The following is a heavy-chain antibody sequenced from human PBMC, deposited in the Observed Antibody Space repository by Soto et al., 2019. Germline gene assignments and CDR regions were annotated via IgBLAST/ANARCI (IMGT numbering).Heavy chain of an antibody. V-gene: IGHV3-23*01. Sequence: PXVSLRLSCAASGFTFSSYAMSWVRQAPGKGLEWVSTISDSGNSTYSADSVKGRFTISRDNSKNVLYLQVNSLRAEDTAVYYCARDRYGDPLWGQDDFDYWGQGTLVTVSS. CDR1: GFTFSSYA. CDR3: ARDRYGDPLWGQDDFDY. J-gene: IGHJ4*02. D-gene: IGHD4-17*01. CDR2: ISDSGNST.